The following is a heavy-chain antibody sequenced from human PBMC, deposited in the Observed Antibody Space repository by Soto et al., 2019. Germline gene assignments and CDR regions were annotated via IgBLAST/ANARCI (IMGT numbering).Heavy chain of an antibody. CDR1: GFTFTSYG. CDR2: ITVNNANT. Sequence: ASVKVSCKASGFTFTSYGITWVRQAPGQGLEWMGWITVNNANTHYAERLQGRVTMTTDTSTSTAYMELWSLRSDDTAMYYCARSYSYGSYWYFDLWGRGTLVTVSS. V-gene: IGHV1-18*04. CDR3: ARSYSYGSYWYFDL. D-gene: IGHD5-18*01. J-gene: IGHJ2*01.